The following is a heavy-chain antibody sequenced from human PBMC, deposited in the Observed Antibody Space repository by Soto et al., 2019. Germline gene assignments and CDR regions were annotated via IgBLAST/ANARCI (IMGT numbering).Heavy chain of an antibody. CDR3: ARVGPDYSNPQYYFDY. CDR2: INHSGST. D-gene: IGHD4-4*01. Sequence: SETLSLTCAVYGGSFSGYYWSWIRQPPGKGLEWIGEINHSGSTNYNPSLKSRVTISVDTSKNQFSLKLSSVTAADTAVYYCARVGPDYSNPQYYFDYWGQGTLVTVSS. CDR1: GGSFSGYY. J-gene: IGHJ4*02. V-gene: IGHV4-34*01.